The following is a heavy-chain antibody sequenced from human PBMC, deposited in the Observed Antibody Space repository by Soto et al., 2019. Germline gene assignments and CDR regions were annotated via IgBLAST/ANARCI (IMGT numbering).Heavy chain of an antibody. CDR2: IIPIFGTA. CDR3: ANGYCSGGSCYPLGYSGMDV. D-gene: IGHD2-15*01. CDR1: GGTFSSYA. V-gene: IGHV1-69*01. J-gene: IGHJ6*02. Sequence: QVQLVQSGAEVKKPGSSVKVSCKASGGTFSSYAISWVRQAPGQGLEWMGGIIPIFGTANYAQKFQGRVTITADESTSTAYMELSSLRSEDTAVYYCANGYCSGGSCYPLGYSGMDVWGQGTTVTVSS.